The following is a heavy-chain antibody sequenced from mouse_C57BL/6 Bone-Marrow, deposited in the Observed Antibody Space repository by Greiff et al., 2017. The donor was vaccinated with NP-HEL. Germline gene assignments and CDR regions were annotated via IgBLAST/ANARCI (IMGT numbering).Heavy chain of an antibody. Sequence: EVKLVESGGGLVKPGGSLKLSCAASGFTFSSYAMSWVRQTPEKRLEWVATISDGGSYTYYPDNLKGRFTISRDNAKNNLYLQMSHLKSEDTAMYYCARELGYYGSLWYFDVWGTGTTVTVSS. CDR1: GFTFSSYA. D-gene: IGHD1-1*01. CDR3: ARELGYYGSLWYFDV. J-gene: IGHJ1*03. V-gene: IGHV5-4*01. CDR2: ISDGGSYT.